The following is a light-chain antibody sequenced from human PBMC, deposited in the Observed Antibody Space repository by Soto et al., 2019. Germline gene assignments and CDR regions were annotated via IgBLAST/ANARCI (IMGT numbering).Light chain of an antibody. Sequence: EVGLTQSPASLSLSPGERATLSCGASQIVSSNYLAWYQQKPGLAPRLLIYDASTRATGVPDRFRGSGSGTNFTLTINRLEPEDSEVYYCQQYGDSPRGTFGGGTKVEIK. CDR2: DAS. J-gene: IGKJ4*01. CDR3: QQYGDSPRGT. V-gene: IGKV3D-20*01. CDR1: QIVSSNY.